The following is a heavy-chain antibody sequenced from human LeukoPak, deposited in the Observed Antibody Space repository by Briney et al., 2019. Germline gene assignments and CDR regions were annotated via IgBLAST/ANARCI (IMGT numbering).Heavy chain of an antibody. D-gene: IGHD3-22*01. V-gene: IGHV5-51*01. CDR2: IYPGDSDT. J-gene: IGHJ4*02. CDR3: XXXGYDSSGYAFDY. CDR1: GYSFTSYW. Sequence: SLQXXCXGSGYSFTSYWIGWVRQMPGKGLEWMGIIYPGDSDTRYSPSFQGQVTISADKSISTAYLQWSSLEAADAAMYYCXXXGYDSSGYAFDYWGQGTLVTVSS.